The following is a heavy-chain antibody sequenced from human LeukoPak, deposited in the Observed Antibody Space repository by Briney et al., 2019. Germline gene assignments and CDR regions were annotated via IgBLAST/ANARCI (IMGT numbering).Heavy chain of an antibody. CDR2: IYYSGST. CDR3: ARGCNIAVFYYDSSPCAFDI. J-gene: IGHJ3*02. Sequence: SETLSLTCTVSGGSIGSYYWSWIRQPPGKGLEWIGYIYYSGSTNYNPSLKSRVTISVDTSKNQFSLKLSSVTAADTAVYYCARGCNIAVFYYDSSPCAFDIWGQGTMVTVSS. V-gene: IGHV4-59*01. D-gene: IGHD3-22*01. CDR1: GGSIGSYY.